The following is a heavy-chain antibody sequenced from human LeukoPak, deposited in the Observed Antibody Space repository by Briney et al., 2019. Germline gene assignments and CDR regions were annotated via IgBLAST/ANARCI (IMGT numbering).Heavy chain of an antibody. D-gene: IGHD5-18*01. CDR3: ARRKGYSYGPYNWFDP. J-gene: IGHJ5*02. CDR2: IYPGDSDT. CDR1: GCNFTSYW. Sequence: GESLKISRKGSGCNFTSYWIGWVRQMPGKGLEWMGIIYPGDSDTRYSPSFQGQVTISADKSISTAYLQWSSLKASDTAMYYCARRKGYSYGPYNWFDPWGQGTLVTVSS. V-gene: IGHV5-51*01.